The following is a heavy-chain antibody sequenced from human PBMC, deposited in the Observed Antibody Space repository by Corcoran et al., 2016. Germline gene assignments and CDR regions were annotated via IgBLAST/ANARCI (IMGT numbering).Heavy chain of an antibody. V-gene: IGHV3-7*03. J-gene: IGHJ4*02. CDR3: ARADGGCLPVY. CDR1: GFTFSSYW. Sequence: EVQLVESGGGLVQPGGSLRLSCAASGFTFSSYWMSWVRQAPGKGLEWVANIKQDGSDRYYVDSGKGRFTISRDNAKNSLYLQMNGLSAEVTDVDCWARADGGCLPVYWGQGTLFPFSS. D-gene: IGHD2-21*01. CDR2: IKQDGSDR.